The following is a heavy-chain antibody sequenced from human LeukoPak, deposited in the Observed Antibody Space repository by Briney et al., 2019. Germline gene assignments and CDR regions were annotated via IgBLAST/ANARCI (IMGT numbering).Heavy chain of an antibody. J-gene: IGHJ4*02. CDR1: GFTFSSYW. CDR3: AKEYYYDPIALFDY. V-gene: IGHV3-74*01. CDR2: INSDGSST. D-gene: IGHD3-22*01. Sequence: GGSLRLSCAASGFTFSSYWMHWVRQAPGKGLVWVSRINSDGSSTNQADSVKGRFTISRDNAKKALYLQMNSLRVEDTAVYYCAKEYYYDPIALFDYWGQGTLVIVSS.